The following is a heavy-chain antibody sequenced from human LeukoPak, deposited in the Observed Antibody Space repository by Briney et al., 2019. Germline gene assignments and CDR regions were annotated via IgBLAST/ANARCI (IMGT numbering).Heavy chain of an antibody. V-gene: IGHV1-2*02. CDR3: ARRRIVGSNWFDP. Sequence: ASVKVSCKASGGTFSSYAISWVRQAPGQGLEWMGWINPNSGATKYAEKFQGRVALTRDTSVSTVYMDLSRLETDDTALYYCARRRIVGSNWFDPWGQGTRVTVSA. J-gene: IGHJ5*02. D-gene: IGHD2-21*01. CDR1: GGTFSSYA. CDR2: INPNSGAT.